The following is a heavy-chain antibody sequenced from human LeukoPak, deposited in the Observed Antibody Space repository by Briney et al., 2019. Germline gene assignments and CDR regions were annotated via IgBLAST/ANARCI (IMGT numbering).Heavy chain of an antibody. CDR3: ARDRIVGATILRYFDL. V-gene: IGHV4-39*07. Sequence: KPSETLSLTCTVSGGSISSSSYYWGWIHQPPGKGLEWIGSIYYSGSTYYNPSLKSRVTISVDTSKNQFSLKLSSVTAADTAVYYCARDRIVGATILRYFDLWGRGTLVTVSS. D-gene: IGHD1-26*01. CDR1: GGSISSSSYY. J-gene: IGHJ2*01. CDR2: IYYSGST.